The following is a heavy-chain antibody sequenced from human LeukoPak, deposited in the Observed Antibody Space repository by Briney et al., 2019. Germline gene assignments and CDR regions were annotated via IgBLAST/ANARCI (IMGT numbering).Heavy chain of an antibody. Sequence: GGSLRLSCAASGFTFSNYGMHWVRQTPGKGLEWVTVIAHDGSVQYYTDSVKGRFTISRDDSKNTLYLQMNSLRPEDTAIYYCAKEKVPISMPAWYFDLWGRGTLVTVSS. V-gene: IGHV3-30*18. J-gene: IGHJ2*01. CDR3: AKEKVPISMPAWYFDL. D-gene: IGHD2/OR15-2a*01. CDR1: GFTFSNYG. CDR2: IAHDGSVQ.